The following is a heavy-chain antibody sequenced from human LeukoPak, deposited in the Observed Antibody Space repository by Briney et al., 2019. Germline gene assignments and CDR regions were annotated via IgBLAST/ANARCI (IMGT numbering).Heavy chain of an antibody. V-gene: IGHV1-69*13. CDR3: ARWSPIGIVVVPAAKNWFDP. Sequence: GASVKVSCKASGGTFSSYAISWVRQAPGQGLEWMGGIIPIFGTANYAQKFQGRVTITADESTSTAYMELSSLRSEDTAVYYCARWSPIGIVVVPAAKNWFDPWGQGTLVTVSS. CDR1: GGTFSSYA. D-gene: IGHD2-2*01. J-gene: IGHJ5*02. CDR2: IIPIFGTA.